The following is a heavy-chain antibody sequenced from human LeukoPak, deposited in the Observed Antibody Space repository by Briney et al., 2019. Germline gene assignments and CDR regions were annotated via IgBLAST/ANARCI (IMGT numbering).Heavy chain of an antibody. V-gene: IGHV4-34*01. Sequence: PSETLSLTCAVYGGSFSGYYWSWIRQPPGKGLEWIGEINHSGSTNYNPSLKSRVTISVDTSKNQFSLKLGSVTAADTAVYYCARGDNLWLQGKYFDYWGQGTLVTVSS. D-gene: IGHD5-24*01. J-gene: IGHJ4*02. CDR2: INHSGST. CDR3: ARGDNLWLQGKYFDY. CDR1: GGSFSGYY.